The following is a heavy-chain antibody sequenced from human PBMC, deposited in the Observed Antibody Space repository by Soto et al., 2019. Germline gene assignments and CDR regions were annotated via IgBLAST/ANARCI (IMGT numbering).Heavy chain of an antibody. CDR2: IYYSGST. Sequence: SETLSLTCTVSGGSISSGDYYWTWIRQPPGKGLEWIGYIYYSGSTYYNPSLKSRVTISVDTSKNQFSLKLSSVTAADTAVYYCARSRAYYYDSSGLLFDYWGQGTLVTVSS. CDR1: GGSISSGDYY. J-gene: IGHJ4*02. D-gene: IGHD3-22*01. V-gene: IGHV4-30-4*01. CDR3: ARSRAYYYDSSGLLFDY.